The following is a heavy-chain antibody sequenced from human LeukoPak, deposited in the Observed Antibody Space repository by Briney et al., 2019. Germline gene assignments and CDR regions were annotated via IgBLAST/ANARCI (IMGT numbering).Heavy chain of an antibody. J-gene: IGHJ4*02. Sequence: SETLSLTCDVYGGSCDDYYCSWIRQPPGKGLEWIGDIHPSEGFYYNSSLVSRVTISIDPSKTHFSLRLASVTAADTAFYYCARGRDRSKAGDHWGQGSLVTVAS. CDR3: ARGRDRSKAGDH. CDR1: GGSCDDYY. V-gene: IGHV4-34*01. D-gene: IGHD5-24*01. CDR2: IHPSEGF.